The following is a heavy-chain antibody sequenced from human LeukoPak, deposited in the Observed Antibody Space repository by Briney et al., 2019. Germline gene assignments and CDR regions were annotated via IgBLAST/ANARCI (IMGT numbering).Heavy chain of an antibody. V-gene: IGHV4-39*01. J-gene: IGHJ2*01. D-gene: IGHD3-10*01. CDR2: LYYTGST. Sequence: NPSETLSLTCTVSGGSISSSSYYWGWIRQPPGKGLEWIGSLYYTGSTYYNPSLKSRVTMSVATSKDQFSLKLSSVTAADTAVYYCAARVGATGPHAWYFDLWGRGTLVTVSS. CDR3: AARVGATGPHAWYFDL. CDR1: GGSISSSSYY.